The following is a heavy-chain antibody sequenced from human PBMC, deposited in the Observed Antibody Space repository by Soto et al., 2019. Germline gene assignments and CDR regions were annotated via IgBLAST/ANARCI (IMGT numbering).Heavy chain of an antibody. CDR2: INSDGSST. Sequence: GGSLRLSCAASGFPFSSYWMHWVRQAPGKGLVCVSRINSDGSSTSYADSVKGRFTISRDNAKNTLYLQMNSLRAEDTAVYYCATGIAVAGSHSDAFDIWGQGTMVTVSS. V-gene: IGHV3-74*01. D-gene: IGHD6-19*01. CDR1: GFPFSSYW. J-gene: IGHJ3*02. CDR3: ATGIAVAGSHSDAFDI.